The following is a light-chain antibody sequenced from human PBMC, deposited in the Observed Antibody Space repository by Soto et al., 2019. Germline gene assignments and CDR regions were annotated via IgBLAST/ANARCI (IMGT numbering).Light chain of an antibody. CDR3: QQYYSYLSLT. Sequence: AIRMTQSPSSFSASTGDRVTITCRASQGISSYFAWYQQKPGKAPKLLIYAASTLQSGVPSRFSGSGSGTDFTLTISCLQSEDFATYYCQQYYSYLSLTFGGGTKVDIK. CDR1: QGISSY. V-gene: IGKV1-8*01. J-gene: IGKJ4*01. CDR2: AAS.